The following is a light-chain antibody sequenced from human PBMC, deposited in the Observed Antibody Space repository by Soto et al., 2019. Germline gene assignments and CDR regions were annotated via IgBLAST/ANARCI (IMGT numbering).Light chain of an antibody. J-gene: IGLJ1*01. CDR3: CSYAGGSTYV. CDR1: SSDVGSYNF. Sequence: QSVLTQPASVSGSPGQSITISCTGASSDVGSYNFVSWFQQHPGKAPKLIIYEGGKRPSGVSNRFSGSKSGNTASLTISGFQVEDGADYYCCSYAGGSTYVFGIGTKVTAL. CDR2: EGG. V-gene: IGLV2-23*01.